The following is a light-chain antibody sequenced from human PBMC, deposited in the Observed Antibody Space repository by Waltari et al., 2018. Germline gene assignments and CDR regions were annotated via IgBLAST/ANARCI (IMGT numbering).Light chain of an antibody. Sequence: SSELTQDPAVSVALGQTVRITCQGDRLRDYYASWYQQKAGQAPVLVIHGENNRPSGIPDRFSGSSSGNTASLTITGAQAGDEADYYCNSRDSSGNVVFGAVTKLTVL. CDR1: RLRDYY. CDR3: NSRDSSGNVV. CDR2: GEN. V-gene: IGLV3-19*01. J-gene: IGLJ2*01.